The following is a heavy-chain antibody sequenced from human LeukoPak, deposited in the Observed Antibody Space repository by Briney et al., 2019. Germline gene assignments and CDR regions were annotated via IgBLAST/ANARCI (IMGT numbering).Heavy chain of an antibody. J-gene: IGHJ3*01. CDR3: ARGRLTGTDLS. CDR2: ISSSSSTI. D-gene: IGHD1-20*01. CDR1: GFTFSSYS. Sequence: PGGSLRLSCAASGFTFSSYSMNWVRQAPGKGLEWVSYISSSSSTIYYADSVKGRFTISRDNAKNSLSLQMNSLRAEDTAVYYCARGRLTGTDLSWGQGTMVTVSS. V-gene: IGHV3-48*01.